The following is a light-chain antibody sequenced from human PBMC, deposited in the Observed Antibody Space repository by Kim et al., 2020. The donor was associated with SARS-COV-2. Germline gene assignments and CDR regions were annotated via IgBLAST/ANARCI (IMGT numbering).Light chain of an antibody. J-gene: IGLJ3*02. CDR2: DVT. CDR3: SSYTSRDTLV. V-gene: IGLV2-14*03. Sequence: GQSITIYCTGTNSEVGSYNYVSWYQQHPGKAHKVLIYDVTTRPSGISSRFSGSKSGNTASLTISRLQAEDEADYYCSSYTSRDTLVFGGGTQLTVL. CDR1: NSEVGSYNY.